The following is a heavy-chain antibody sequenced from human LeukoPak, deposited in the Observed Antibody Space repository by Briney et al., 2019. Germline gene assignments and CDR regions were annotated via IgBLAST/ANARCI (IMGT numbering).Heavy chain of an antibody. CDR3: AKWSELPYFDY. D-gene: IGHD2-15*01. J-gene: IGHJ4*02. CDR2: ISRSGTAL. Sequence: GGSLRLSCATSGFIFSSYEMNWVRQAPGKGLEWVAHISRSGTALYYADSVKGRFTISRDDARNSLDLQMNSLRAEDTAVYYCAKWSELPYFDYWGQGAPVTVSS. CDR1: GFIFSSYE. V-gene: IGHV3-48*03.